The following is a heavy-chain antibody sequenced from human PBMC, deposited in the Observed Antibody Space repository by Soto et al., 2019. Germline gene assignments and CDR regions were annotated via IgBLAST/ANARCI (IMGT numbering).Heavy chain of an antibody. CDR2: IYYSGST. Sequence: PSETLSLTCTVSGGSISSYYWSWIRQPPGKGLEWIGYIYYSGSTNYNPSLKSRVTISVDTSKNQFSLKLSSVTAADTAVYYCARERRDGYKYYFEYWGLGTLVTVSS. J-gene: IGHJ4*02. V-gene: IGHV4-59*01. D-gene: IGHD5-12*01. CDR1: GGSISSYY. CDR3: ARERRDGYKYYFEY.